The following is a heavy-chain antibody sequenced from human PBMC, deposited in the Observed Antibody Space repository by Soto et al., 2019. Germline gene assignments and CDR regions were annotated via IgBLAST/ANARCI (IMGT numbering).Heavy chain of an antibody. CDR2: ISAYNGNT. J-gene: IGHJ3*02. V-gene: IGHV1-18*01. Sequence: ASVKVSCKASGYTFTSYGISWVRQAPGQGLEWMGWISAYNGNTNYAQKLQGRVTMTTDTSTSTAYMELRSLRSDDTAVYYCARDPPYYDFWSGPDAFDIWGQGTMVTVPS. D-gene: IGHD3-3*01. CDR3: ARDPPYYDFWSGPDAFDI. CDR1: GYTFTSYG.